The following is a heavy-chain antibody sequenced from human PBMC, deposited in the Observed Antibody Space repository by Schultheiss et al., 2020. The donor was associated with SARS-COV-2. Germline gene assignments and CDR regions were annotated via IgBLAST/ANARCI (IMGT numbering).Heavy chain of an antibody. V-gene: IGHV3-23*01. CDR3: AKDGTPPYYDFWSGVGSSSFDY. Sequence: GGSLRLSCAASGFTFSNYELNWVRQAPGKGLEWVSAISGSGGSTYYADSVKGRFTISRDNSKNTLYLQMNSLRAEDTAVYYCAKDGTPPYYDFWSGVGSSSFDYWGQGTLVTVSS. D-gene: IGHD3-3*01. CDR1: GFTFSNYE. CDR2: ISGSGGST. J-gene: IGHJ4*02.